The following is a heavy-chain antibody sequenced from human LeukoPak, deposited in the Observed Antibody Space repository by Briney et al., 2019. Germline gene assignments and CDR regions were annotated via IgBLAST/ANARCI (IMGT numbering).Heavy chain of an antibody. CDR2: INHSGST. CDR3: ARKLSGYSYGLYDY. D-gene: IGHD5-18*01. J-gene: IGHJ4*02. CDR1: GGSISSSNW. Sequence: SETLSLTCAVSGGSISSSNWWSWIRQPPGKGLEWIGEINHSGSTNYNPSLKSRVTISVDTSKNQFSLKLSSVTAADTAVYYCARKLSGYSYGLYDYWGQGTLVTVSS. V-gene: IGHV4-4*02.